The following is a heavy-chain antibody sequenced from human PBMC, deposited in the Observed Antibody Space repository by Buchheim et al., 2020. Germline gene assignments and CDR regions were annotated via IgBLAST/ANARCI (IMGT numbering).Heavy chain of an antibody. CDR2: IYYSGST. Sequence: QVQLQESGPGLVKPSETLSLTCTVSGGSISSYYWSWIRQPPGKGLEWIGYIYYSGSTNYNPSLKSRVTISVDTSKNQFSLKLGSVTAADTAVYYCARDPGWPYYYYYGMDVWGQGTT. D-gene: IGHD2-15*01. V-gene: IGHV4-59*01. CDR3: ARDPGWPYYYYYGMDV. J-gene: IGHJ6*02. CDR1: GGSISSYY.